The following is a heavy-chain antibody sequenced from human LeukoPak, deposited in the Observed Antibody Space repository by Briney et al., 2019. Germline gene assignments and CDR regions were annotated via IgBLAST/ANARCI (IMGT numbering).Heavy chain of an antibody. V-gene: IGHV3-23*01. D-gene: IGHD4-17*01. CDR2: ISGSGGST. Sequence: PGGSLRLSCAASGFTFSSYAMSWVRQAPGKGLEWVSAISGSGGSTYYADSVKGRFTISRDNSKNTLYLQMNSLRAEDTAVYYCARDWGYGDYAFDYWGQGTLVTVSS. CDR1: GFTFSSYA. J-gene: IGHJ4*02. CDR3: ARDWGYGDYAFDY.